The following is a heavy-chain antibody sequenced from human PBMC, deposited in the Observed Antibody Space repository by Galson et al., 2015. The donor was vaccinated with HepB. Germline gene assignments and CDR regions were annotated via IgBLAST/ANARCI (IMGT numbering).Heavy chain of an antibody. Sequence: SLRLSCAASGFTFDDYTMHWVRQAPGKGLEWVSLISWDGGSTYYADSVKGRFTISRDNSKNSLYLQMNSLRTEDTALYYCAKDSAGGQYSYGLLDYWGQGTLVTVSS. D-gene: IGHD5-18*01. CDR2: ISWDGGST. J-gene: IGHJ4*02. CDR1: GFTFDDYT. CDR3: AKDSAGGQYSYGLLDY. V-gene: IGHV3-43*01.